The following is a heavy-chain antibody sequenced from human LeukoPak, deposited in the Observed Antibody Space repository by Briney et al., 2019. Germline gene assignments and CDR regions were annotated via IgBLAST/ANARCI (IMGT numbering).Heavy chain of an antibody. CDR2: IYSGGNT. CDR3: ASSREATSNWFVY. Sequence: GGSLRLSCAASGFTVSSSYMTWVRQAPGKGPRWVSIIYSGGNTYYADSVQGRFTISRDNSKNTLYLQMNSLRAEDTAVYHCASSREATSNWFVYWGQGTLVTVSS. J-gene: IGHJ5*01. V-gene: IGHV3-66*01. CDR1: GFTVSSSY. D-gene: IGHD2-2*01.